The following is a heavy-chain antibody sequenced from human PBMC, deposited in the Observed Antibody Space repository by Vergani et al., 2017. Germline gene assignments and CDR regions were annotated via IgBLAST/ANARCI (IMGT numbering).Heavy chain of an antibody. CDR2: INPSGGST. D-gene: IGHD1-26*01. V-gene: IGHV1-46*03. J-gene: IGHJ6*02. CDR3: ARDRERAVMDV. Sequence: QVQLVQSGAEVKKPGASVKVSCKASGYPFTSYYMHWVRQAPGQGLEWMGIINPSGGSTSYAQKFQGRVTMTRDTSTSTVYMELSSLRSEDTAVYYCARDRERAVMDVWGQGTTVTVSS. CDR1: GYPFTSYY.